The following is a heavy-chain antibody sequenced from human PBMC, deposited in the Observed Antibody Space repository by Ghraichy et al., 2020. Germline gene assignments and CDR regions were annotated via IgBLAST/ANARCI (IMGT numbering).Heavy chain of an antibody. J-gene: IGHJ4*02. CDR1: GFTFSSYA. CDR2: ISYDGSYK. Sequence: GESLNISCAASGFTFSSYAMHWVRQVPGKGLEWVAVISYDGSYKYYADSVKGRFTISRDNSKNTLYLQMNSLRAEDTAVYYCARDHRGDYRTDYWGQGTLVTVSS. CDR3: ARDHRGDYRTDY. V-gene: IGHV3-30*04. D-gene: IGHD4-17*01.